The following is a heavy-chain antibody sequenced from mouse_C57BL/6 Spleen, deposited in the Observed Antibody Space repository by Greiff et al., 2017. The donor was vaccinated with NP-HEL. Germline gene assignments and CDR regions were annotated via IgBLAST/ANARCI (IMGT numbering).Heavy chain of an antibody. J-gene: IGHJ4*01. CDR1: GYTFTSYW. Sequence: QVQLKQSGAELAKPGASVKLSCKASGYTFTSYWMHWVKQRPGQGLEWIGYINPSSGYTKYNQKFKDKATLTADKSSSTAYMQLSSLTYEDSAVYYCAIYYDYDYYAMDYWGQGTSVTVSS. V-gene: IGHV1-7*01. CDR3: AIYYDYDYYAMDY. CDR2: INPSSGYT. D-gene: IGHD2-4*01.